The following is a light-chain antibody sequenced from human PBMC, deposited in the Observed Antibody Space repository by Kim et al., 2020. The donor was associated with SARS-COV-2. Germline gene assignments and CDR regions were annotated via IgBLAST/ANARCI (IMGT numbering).Light chain of an antibody. V-gene: IGKV3-20*01. CDR2: GAS. J-gene: IGKJ1*01. CDR3: QQYGSSPPT. Sequence: SPGERPTLSCRASQGVSSSYLAWYQQKPGQAPRLLSYGASSRATGIPDRLSGSGSGTDFTLTISRLEPEDFAVYYCQQYGSSPPTFGQGTKVDIK. CDR1: QGVSSSY.